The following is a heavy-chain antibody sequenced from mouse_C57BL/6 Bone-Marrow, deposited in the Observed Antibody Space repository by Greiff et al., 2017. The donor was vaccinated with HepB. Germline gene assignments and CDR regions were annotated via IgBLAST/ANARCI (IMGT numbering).Heavy chain of an antibody. CDR2: ISDGGSYT. Sequence: EVQVVESGGGLVKPGGSLKLSCAASGFTFSRYAMSWVRQTPEKRLEWVATISDGGSYTYYPDNVKGRFTISRDNAKNNLYLQMSHLKSEDTAMYYCAREYVDVWGTGTTVTVSS. V-gene: IGHV5-4*01. J-gene: IGHJ1*03. CDR3: AREYVDV. CDR1: GFTFSRYA.